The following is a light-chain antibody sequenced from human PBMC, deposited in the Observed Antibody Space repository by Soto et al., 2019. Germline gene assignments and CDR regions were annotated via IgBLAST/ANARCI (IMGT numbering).Light chain of an antibody. J-gene: IGKJ2*01. Sequence: EIVLTQSPGTLSLSPGERATLSCRASQTIRSNFLTWYQQKPGQAPRLLIYGASTRAAGIPDRFSGSGSRTDFTPTISGLEPEDFAVYYCPHYDRSPGHTFGQGTTLQIK. CDR2: GAS. CDR3: PHYDRSPGHT. V-gene: IGKV3-20*01. CDR1: QTIRSNF.